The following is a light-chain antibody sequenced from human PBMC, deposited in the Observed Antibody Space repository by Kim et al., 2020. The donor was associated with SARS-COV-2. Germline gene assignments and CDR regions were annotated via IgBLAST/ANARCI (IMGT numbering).Light chain of an antibody. Sequence: SASVGDRVTITCRASQRISTWLGWYQQKPGKAPNLLIYAASSLHSGVPSRFSGGGSGTDFNLTISTLQPEDFATYYCQHTNSFPLTFGGGTKLEI. CDR1: QRISTW. V-gene: IGKV1D-12*01. J-gene: IGKJ4*01. CDR3: QHTNSFPLT. CDR2: AAS.